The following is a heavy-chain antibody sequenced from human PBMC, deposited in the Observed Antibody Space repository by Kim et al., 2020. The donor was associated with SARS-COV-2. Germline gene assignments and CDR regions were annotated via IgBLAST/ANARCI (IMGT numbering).Heavy chain of an antibody. CDR2: INSISSYT. Sequence: GGSLRLSCTASGFAFSDYYMTWIRQAPGKGLEWVSHINSISSYTNYAYSVKGRFTVSRDNAKNSLYLQMNSLRAEDTAVYYGARVGVGSASWYYFDHLG. CDR1: GFAFSDYY. D-gene: IGHD3-10*01. J-gene: IGHJ4*01. CDR3: ARVGVGSASWYYFDH. V-gene: IGHV3-11*05.